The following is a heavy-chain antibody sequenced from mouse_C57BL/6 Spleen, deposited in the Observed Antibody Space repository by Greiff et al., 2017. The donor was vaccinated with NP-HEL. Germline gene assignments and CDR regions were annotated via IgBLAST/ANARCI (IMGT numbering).Heavy chain of an antibody. J-gene: IGHJ3*01. CDR3: TLGWFAY. CDR2: IRLKSDNYAT. CDR1: GFTFSNYW. Sequence: EVQGVESGGGLVQPGGSMKLSCVASGFTFSNYWMNWVRQSPEKGLEWVAQIRLKSDNYATHYAESVKGRFTISRDDSKSSVYLQMNNLRAEDTGIYYCTLGWFAYWGQGTLVTVSA. D-gene: IGHD4-1*01. V-gene: IGHV6-3*01.